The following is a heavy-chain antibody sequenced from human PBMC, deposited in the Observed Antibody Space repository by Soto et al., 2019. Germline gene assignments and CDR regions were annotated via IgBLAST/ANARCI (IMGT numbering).Heavy chain of an antibody. CDR3: ARVPITMVRGHPFGGFDY. V-gene: IGHV1-18*01. D-gene: IGHD3-10*01. CDR2: ISAYNGNT. J-gene: IGHJ4*02. CDR1: GYTFTSYG. Sequence: QVQLVQSGAEVKKPGASVKVSCKASGYTFTSYGISWVRQAPGQGLEWMGWISAYNGNTNYAQKLQGRVTMTTDTSTSTAYMELRSLRSDDTAVYYCARVPITMVRGHPFGGFDYWGQGTLVTVSS.